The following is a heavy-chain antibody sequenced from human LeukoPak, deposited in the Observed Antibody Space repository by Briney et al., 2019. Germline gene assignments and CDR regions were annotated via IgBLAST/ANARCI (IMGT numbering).Heavy chain of an antibody. CDR3: ARHAPSGEYNWFDP. J-gene: IGHJ5*02. CDR1: GGSISSYY. CDR2: IYYSGST. Sequence: PSETLSLTCTVSGGSISSYYWSWIRQPPGKGLEWIGYIYYSGSTNYNPSLKSRVTISVDTSKNQFSLKLSSVTAADTAVYYCARHAPSGEYNWFDPWGQGTLVTVSS. D-gene: IGHD6-25*01. V-gene: IGHV4-59*08.